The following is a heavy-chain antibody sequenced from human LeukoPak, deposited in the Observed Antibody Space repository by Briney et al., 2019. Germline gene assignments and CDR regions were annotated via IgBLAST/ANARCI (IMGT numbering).Heavy chain of an antibody. J-gene: IGHJ3*02. Sequence: PSEPLSLTFTVSGGSISSYYWSWIRQPAGKGLEWIGRIYTSGSTNYNPSLKSRVTISVDKSKNQFSLKMSSVTAADTAVYYCARESILDYDFWSGPHSFDIWGQGTMVTVSS. CDR3: ARESILDYDFWSGPHSFDI. D-gene: IGHD3-3*01. CDR2: IYTSGST. CDR1: GGSISSYY. V-gene: IGHV4-4*07.